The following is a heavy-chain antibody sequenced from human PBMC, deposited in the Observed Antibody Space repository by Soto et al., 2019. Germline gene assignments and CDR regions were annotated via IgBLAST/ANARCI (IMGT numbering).Heavy chain of an antibody. J-gene: IGHJ6*02. V-gene: IGHV1-46*01. CDR2: INPSGGST. CDR1: GYTFTSYY. D-gene: IGHD5-18*01. CDR3: ARDSSYGYGDYYYYGMDV. Sequence: ASVKVSCKASGYTFTSYYMHWVRQAPGQGLEWMGIINPSGGSTSYAQKFQGRVTMTTDTSTSTAYMELRSLRSDDTAVYYCARDSSYGYGDYYYYGMDVWGQGTTVTVSS.